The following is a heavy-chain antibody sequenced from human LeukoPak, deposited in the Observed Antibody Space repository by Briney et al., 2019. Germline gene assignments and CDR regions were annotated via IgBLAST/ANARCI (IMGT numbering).Heavy chain of an antibody. J-gene: IGHJ5*02. CDR3: ARGDYYDSSGYYYGWFDP. CDR1: GGSFSGYY. CDR2: INHSGST. D-gene: IGHD3-22*01. Sequence: PSETLSLTSAVYGGSFSGYYWSWIRQPPGKGLEWIGEINHSGSTNYNPSLKSRVTISVDTSKNQFSLKLSSVTAADTAVYYCARGDYYDSSGYYYGWFDPWGQGTLVTVSS. V-gene: IGHV4-34*01.